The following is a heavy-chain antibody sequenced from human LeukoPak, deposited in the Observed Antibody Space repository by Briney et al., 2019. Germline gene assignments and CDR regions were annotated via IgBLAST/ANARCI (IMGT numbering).Heavy chain of an antibody. Sequence: GASVKVSCKASGYTFTSYYMHWVRQAPGQGLEWMGIINPSGGSTSYAQKFQGRVTMTRDTSTSTVYMELSSLRSEDTAVYYCARAPISSEVGGLYYYHYGMDVWGQGTTVTVSS. CDR2: INPSGGST. J-gene: IGHJ6*02. V-gene: IGHV1-46*01. CDR3: ARAPISSEVGGLYYYHYGMDV. CDR1: GYTFTSYY. D-gene: IGHD1-26*01.